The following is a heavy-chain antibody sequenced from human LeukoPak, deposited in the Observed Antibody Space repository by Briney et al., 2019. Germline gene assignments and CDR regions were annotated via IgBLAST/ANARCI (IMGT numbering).Heavy chain of an antibody. V-gene: IGHV3-33*06. J-gene: IGHJ6*03. Sequence: TGGSLRLSCAASVFTFSSYGMHWVRQAPGKGLEWVAVIWYDGSNKYYADSVKGRFTISRDNSKNTLYLQMNSLRAEDTAVYYCAKDPGIAAAGHYYYYMDVWGKGTTVTVSS. D-gene: IGHD6-13*01. CDR1: VFTFSSYG. CDR2: IWYDGSNK. CDR3: AKDPGIAAAGHYYYYMDV.